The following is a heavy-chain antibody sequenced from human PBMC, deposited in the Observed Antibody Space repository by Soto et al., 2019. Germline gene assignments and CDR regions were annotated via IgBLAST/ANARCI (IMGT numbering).Heavy chain of an antibody. J-gene: IGHJ5*02. CDR3: AAFDPGPMGFDP. CDR2: IVVGSGNT. CDR1: GFTFSSSA. Sequence: SVKVSCKASGFTFSSSAVQWVRQARGQRLEWIGKIVVGSGNTNYAQKFQERVTITRDMSTSTAYMELSSLRSEDTAFYYCAAFDPGPMGFDPWGQGTLVTAPQ. D-gene: IGHD3-9*01. V-gene: IGHV1-58*01.